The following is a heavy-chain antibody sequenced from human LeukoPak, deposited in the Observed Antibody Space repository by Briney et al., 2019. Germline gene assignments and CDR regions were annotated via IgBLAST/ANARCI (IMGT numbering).Heavy chain of an antibody. CDR3: ARLVGCSSTSCRPDWFDP. J-gene: IGHJ5*02. CDR1: GGSISSYY. V-gene: IGHV4-59*01. CDR2: IYYSGST. D-gene: IGHD2-2*01. Sequence: PSETLSLTCTVSGGSISSYYWSWIRQPPGKGLEWIGYIYYSGSTNYNPSLKSRVTISVGTSKNQFSLKLSSVTAADTAVYYCARLVGCSSTSCRPDWFDPWGQGTLVTVSS.